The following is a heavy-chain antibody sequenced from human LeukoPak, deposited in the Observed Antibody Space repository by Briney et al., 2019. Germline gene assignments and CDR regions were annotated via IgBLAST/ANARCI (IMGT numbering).Heavy chain of an antibody. CDR3: AKDCVVSGGGSCYGVD. V-gene: IGHV3-23*01. Sequence: GGSLRLSCAASGFTFSSYAMSWVRQAPGKGLEWVSAISGSGGSTYYADSVKGRFTISRDNSKNTLYLQMNSLRAEDTAVYYCAKDCVVSGGGSCYGVDWGQGTLVTVSS. CDR1: GFTFSSYA. J-gene: IGHJ4*02. D-gene: IGHD2-15*01. CDR2: ISGSGGST.